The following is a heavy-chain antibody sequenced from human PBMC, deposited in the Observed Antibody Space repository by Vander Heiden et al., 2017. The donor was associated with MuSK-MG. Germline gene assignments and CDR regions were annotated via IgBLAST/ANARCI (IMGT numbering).Heavy chain of an antibody. V-gene: IGHV3-30*04. CDR3: ASRYSSSWSLDY. Sequence: QVHLVESGGGVVQPGRPLRLSCGASGFIFSSYAMHWVRQAPGKGLEWVAVISDDGSKKYYADSVKGRFTISRDNSKNMLALQMDSLRVEDTALYYCASRYSSSWSLDYWGQGTLVTVSS. CDR2: ISDDGSKK. D-gene: IGHD6-13*01. J-gene: IGHJ4*02. CDR1: GFIFSSYA.